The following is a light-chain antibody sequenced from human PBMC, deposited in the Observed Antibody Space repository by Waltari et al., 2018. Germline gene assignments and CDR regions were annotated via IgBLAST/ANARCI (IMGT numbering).Light chain of an antibody. CDR2: ATS. Sequence: DIQMTQSPSSLSASVGDRVTITCRASQSVRNFVNWYQQEPGKAPKLLIHATSSLQTGVPSRFSGSGSVTDFTRSISSLQPEDFAIYFCQQGYMTPRTFGQGTKVEIK. CDR3: QQGYMTPRT. V-gene: IGKV1-39*01. J-gene: IGKJ1*01. CDR1: QSVRNF.